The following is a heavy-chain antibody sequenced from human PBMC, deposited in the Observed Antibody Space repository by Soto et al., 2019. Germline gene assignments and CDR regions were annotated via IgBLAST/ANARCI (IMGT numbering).Heavy chain of an antibody. CDR1: GFTVSSNY. D-gene: IGHD2-15*01. V-gene: IGHV3-66*01. J-gene: IGHJ4*02. CDR3: ATAKLLLPWLFDY. Sequence: EVQLVESGGGLVQPGGSLRLSCAASGFTVSSNYMSWVRQAPGKGLEWVSVIYSGGSTYYADSVKGRFTISRDDSQNTLFLQMNSLRGEDTAVYYCATAKLLLPWLFDYWGQGTLVTVSS. CDR2: IYSGGST.